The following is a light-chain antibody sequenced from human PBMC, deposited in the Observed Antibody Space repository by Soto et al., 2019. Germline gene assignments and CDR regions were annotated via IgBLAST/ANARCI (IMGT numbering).Light chain of an antibody. J-gene: IGKJ1*01. V-gene: IGKV3-20*01. Sequence: ESVLTQSPGTLSVSPGERATLSCRASQSVSSNYLTWYQQKPGQAPRLLIYGASSRATGIPDRFSGSGSGTDFTLTISRLEPEDFAVYYCQQYGSSPQTFGQGTKVDIK. CDR3: QQYGSSPQT. CDR1: QSVSSNY. CDR2: GAS.